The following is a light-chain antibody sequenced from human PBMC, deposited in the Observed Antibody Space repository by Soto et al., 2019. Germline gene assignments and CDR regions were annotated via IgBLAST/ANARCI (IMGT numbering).Light chain of an antibody. CDR1: QDISNH. CDR2: AAS. J-gene: IGKJ4*02. CDR3: QQYNSYPVS. V-gene: IGKV1-16*02. Sequence: DIQMTQSPSSLSASVGDRVTITCRASQDISNHLAWFQQKPGKAPKSLISAASSLQSGVPSKFSGSGSGTDFTLTISSLQTEDFATYYCQQYNSYPVSFGGGTKVEIK.